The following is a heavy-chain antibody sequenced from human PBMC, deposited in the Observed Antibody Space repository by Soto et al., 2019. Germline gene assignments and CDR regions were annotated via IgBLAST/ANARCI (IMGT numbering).Heavy chain of an antibody. D-gene: IGHD3-22*01. Sequence: SETLSLTCTVSGGYISSYYWRWIRQPPGKGLEWIGYIYYSGSTNYNPSLKSRVTISVDTSKNQFSLKLSSVTAADTAVYYCARGRRRRITMIVVVINMVGDAFDIWGQGTMVTVSS. CDR3: ARGRRRRITMIVVVINMVGDAFDI. V-gene: IGHV4-59*12. J-gene: IGHJ3*02. CDR1: GGYISSYY. CDR2: IYYSGST.